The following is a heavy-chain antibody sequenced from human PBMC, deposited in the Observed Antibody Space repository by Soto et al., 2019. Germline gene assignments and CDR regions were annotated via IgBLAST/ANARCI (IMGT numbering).Heavy chain of an antibody. Sequence: SETLSLTCTVSGGSISSSSYYWGWIRQPPGKGLEWIGSIYYSGSTYYNPSPKSRVTISVDTSKNQFSLKLSSVTAADTAVYYCARHYDFWSGYYDYWGQGTLVTVSS. CDR3: ARHYDFWSGYYDY. J-gene: IGHJ4*02. D-gene: IGHD3-3*01. V-gene: IGHV4-39*01. CDR2: IYYSGST. CDR1: GGSISSSSYY.